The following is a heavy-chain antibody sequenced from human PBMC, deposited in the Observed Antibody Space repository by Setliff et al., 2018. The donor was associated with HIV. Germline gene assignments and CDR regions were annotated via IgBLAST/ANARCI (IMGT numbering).Heavy chain of an antibody. J-gene: IGHJ4*02. Sequence: PSETLSLTCTVSGDTDFYWNWIRQPPGKGLEWIGYIHASGKTNYNPSLKSRVTISVDTSKNQFSLKLSSVTTTDTAIYYCARHPREEPQRNYKFDSWGQGTLVTVSS. V-gene: IGHV4-4*09. CDR2: IHASGKT. CDR1: GDTDFY. D-gene: IGHD1-7*01. CDR3: ARHPREEPQRNYKFDS.